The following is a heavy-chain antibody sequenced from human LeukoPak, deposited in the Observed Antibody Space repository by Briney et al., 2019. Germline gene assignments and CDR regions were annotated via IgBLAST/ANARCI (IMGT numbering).Heavy chain of an antibody. CDR2: INPNSGGT. Sequence: ASVKVSFKASGYTFTGYYMHWVRQAPGQGLEWMGWINPNSGGTNYAQKFQGRVTMTRDTSISTAYMELSRLRSDDTAVYYCARPLWFGELLAYNWFDPWGQGTLVTVSS. D-gene: IGHD3-10*01. CDR3: ARPLWFGELLAYNWFDP. J-gene: IGHJ5*02. V-gene: IGHV1-2*02. CDR1: GYTFTGYY.